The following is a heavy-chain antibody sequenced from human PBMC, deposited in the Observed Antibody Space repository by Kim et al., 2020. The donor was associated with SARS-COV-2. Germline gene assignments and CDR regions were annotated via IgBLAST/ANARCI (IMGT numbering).Heavy chain of an antibody. D-gene: IGHD3-10*01. CDR2: GRGGST. Sequence: GRGGSTYYAASVKGRFTISRDNSKNTLYLQMNSLRAEDTAVYYCAKDMGYWGQGTLVTVSS. J-gene: IGHJ1*01. V-gene: IGHV3-23*01. CDR3: AKDMGY.